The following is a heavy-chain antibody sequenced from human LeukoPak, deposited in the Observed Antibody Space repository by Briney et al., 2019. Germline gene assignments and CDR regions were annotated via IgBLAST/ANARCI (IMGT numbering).Heavy chain of an antibody. Sequence: ASVKVSCQASGYTSITYGISWVRQAPGQGLEWMGWISAYSGIANYAQKLQGRVTMTTDTSTSTAYMELRSLRSDDTAVSYCARDRGSGSYYPRFDYWGQGTLVTVSS. CDR3: ARDRGSGSYYPRFDY. V-gene: IGHV1-18*01. CDR2: ISAYSGIA. D-gene: IGHD3-10*01. J-gene: IGHJ4*02. CDR1: GYTSITYG.